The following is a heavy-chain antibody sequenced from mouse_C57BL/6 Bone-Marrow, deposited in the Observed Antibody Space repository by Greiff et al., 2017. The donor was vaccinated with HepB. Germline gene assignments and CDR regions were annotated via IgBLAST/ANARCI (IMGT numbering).Heavy chain of an antibody. CDR1: GYTFTSYW. J-gene: IGHJ2*01. CDR3: ARLYDNFDY. Sequence: QVQLQQSGAELVMPGASVKLSCKASGYTFTSYWMHWVKQRPGQGLEWIGEIDPSDSYTNYNQKFKGKSTLTVDKSSSTAYMQLSSLTSEDSAVYYCARLYDNFDYWGQGTTLTVSS. V-gene: IGHV1-69*01. D-gene: IGHD2-12*01. CDR2: IDPSDSYT.